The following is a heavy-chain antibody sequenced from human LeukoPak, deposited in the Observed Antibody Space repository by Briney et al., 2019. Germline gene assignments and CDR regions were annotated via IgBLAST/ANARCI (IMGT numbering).Heavy chain of an antibody. CDR1: GFTFSSYS. CDR3: AREGYYDSSGYYYQDY. D-gene: IGHD3-22*01. J-gene: IGHJ4*02. V-gene: IGHV3-53*01. Sequence: GGSLRLSCAASGFTFSSYSMSWVRQAPGKGLEWVSVIYSGGSTYYADSVKGRFTISRDNSKNTLYLQMNSLRAEDTAVYYCAREGYYDSSGYYYQDYWGQGTLVTVSS. CDR2: IYSGGST.